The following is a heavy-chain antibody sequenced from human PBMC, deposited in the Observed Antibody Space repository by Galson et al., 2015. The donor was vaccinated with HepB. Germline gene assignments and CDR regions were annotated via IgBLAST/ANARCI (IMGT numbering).Heavy chain of an antibody. CDR1: GYTFTGYY. J-gene: IGHJ6*02. Sequence: SVKVSCKASGYTFTGYYMHWVRQAPGQGLEWMGWINPNSGGTNYAQKFQGWVTMTRDTSISTAYMELSRLRSDDTAVYYCARGWDTAPFSYYGMDVWGQGTTVTVSS. CDR3: ARGWDTAPFSYYGMDV. V-gene: IGHV1-2*04. CDR2: INPNSGGT. D-gene: IGHD5-18*01.